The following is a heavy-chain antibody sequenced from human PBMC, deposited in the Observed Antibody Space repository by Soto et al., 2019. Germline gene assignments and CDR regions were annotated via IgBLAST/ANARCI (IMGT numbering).Heavy chain of an antibody. D-gene: IGHD4-4*01. V-gene: IGHV3-48*03. CDR1: GFMFSIYE. J-gene: IGHJ6*02. CDR2: ISSGGINI. CDR3: AKGGTVTYYYYGMDV. Sequence: GGSLRLSCAASGFMFSIYEMNWVRQAPGKGLEWVSYISSGGINIHYADSVKGRFTISRDNAKNSLYLQMDNLRAEDTAVYYCAKGGTVTYYYYGMDVWGQGTTVTVSS.